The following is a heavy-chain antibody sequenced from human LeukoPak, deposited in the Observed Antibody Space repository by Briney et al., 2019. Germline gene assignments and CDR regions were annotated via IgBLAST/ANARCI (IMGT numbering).Heavy chain of an antibody. CDR2: ISSSSSYI. CDR1: GFTFSSYA. CDR3: ARRGGGVKSGSVPGRDAFDI. Sequence: EGSLRLSCAASGFTFSSYAMSWVRQAPGKGLEWVSSISSSSSYIYYADSVKGRFTISRDNAKNSLYLQMNSLRAEDTAVYYCARRGGGVKSGSVPGRDAFDIWGQGTMVTVSS. D-gene: IGHD3-10*01. J-gene: IGHJ3*02. V-gene: IGHV3-21*01.